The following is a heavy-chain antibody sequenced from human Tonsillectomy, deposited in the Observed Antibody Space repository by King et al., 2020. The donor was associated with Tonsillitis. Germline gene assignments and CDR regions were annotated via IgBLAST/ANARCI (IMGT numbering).Heavy chain of an antibody. Sequence: QLVQSGAEVKKPGESLKISCKGSAYTFTDHWIGWVRQMPGKGLEWMGIIHPGDSDIKYSPSFQGQVTISADKSINNAYLHWSSLKASDTALYYCSTLTRLLPHAAFDVWGQGTMVTVSS. CDR3: STLTRLLPHAAFDV. V-gene: IGHV5-51*01. CDR1: AYTFTDHW. D-gene: IGHD3-22*01. J-gene: IGHJ3*01. CDR2: IHPGDSDI.